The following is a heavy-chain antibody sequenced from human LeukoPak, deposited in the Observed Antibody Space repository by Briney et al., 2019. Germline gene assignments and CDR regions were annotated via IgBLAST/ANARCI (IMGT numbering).Heavy chain of an antibody. CDR2: IRYDGSNK. D-gene: IGHD3-22*01. V-gene: IGHV3-30*02. Sequence: GGSLRLSCPASGFTFSSYGMHWVRQAPGKGLEWVAFIRYDGSNKYYADSVKGRFTISRDNSKNTLYLQMNSLRAEDTAVYYCAKDYYDSSGYYDSSHAYWGQGTLVTVSS. J-gene: IGHJ4*02. CDR1: GFTFSSYG. CDR3: AKDYYDSSGYYDSSHAY.